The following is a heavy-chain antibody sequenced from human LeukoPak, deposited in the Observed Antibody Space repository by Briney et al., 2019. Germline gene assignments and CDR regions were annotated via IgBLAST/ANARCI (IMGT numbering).Heavy chain of an antibody. V-gene: IGHV1-2*02. CDR1: GYTFTGYY. D-gene: IGHD6-13*01. J-gene: IGHJ5*02. CDR2: INPNSGGT. CDR3: AREEIAAAEVYNWFDP. Sequence: ASVKVSCKASGYTFTGYYMHWVRQAPGQGLEWMGWINPNSGGTNYAQKFQGRVTMTRDTSISTAYMELSRLRPDDTAVYYCAREEIAAAEVYNWFDPWGQGTLVTVSS.